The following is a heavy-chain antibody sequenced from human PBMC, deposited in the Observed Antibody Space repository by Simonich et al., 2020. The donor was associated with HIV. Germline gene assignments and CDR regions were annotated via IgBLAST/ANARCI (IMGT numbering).Heavy chain of an antibody. CDR1: GGPFSSYG. V-gene: IGHV1-69*01. D-gene: IGHD6-19*01. CDR2: ITPFLSTG. Sequence: QVQLVQSGAEVKKPGSSVKVSCRDSGGPFSSYGFSWVRQAPGQGLEWMGGITPFLSTGHNEQEFQSRVTITADESTSTAYMELSSLTSEDTAVYYCAREIIYSSGWDTGCLDPWGQGTLVTVSS. CDR3: AREIIYSSGWDTGCLDP. J-gene: IGHJ5*02.